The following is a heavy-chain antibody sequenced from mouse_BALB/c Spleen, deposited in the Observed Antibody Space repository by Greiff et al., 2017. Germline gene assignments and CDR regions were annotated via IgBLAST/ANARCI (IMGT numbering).Heavy chain of an antibody. V-gene: IGHV1S81*02. CDR1: GYTFTSYY. Sequence: QVQLQQSGAELVKPGASVKLSCKASGYTFTSYYMYWVKQRPGQGLEWIGEINPSNGGTNFNEKFKSKATLTVDKSSSTAYMQLSSLTSEDSAVYYCTRGDGGIFPYYFDYWGQGTTLTVSS. CDR3: TRGDGGIFPYYFDY. J-gene: IGHJ2*01. CDR2: INPSNGGT. D-gene: IGHD1-3*01.